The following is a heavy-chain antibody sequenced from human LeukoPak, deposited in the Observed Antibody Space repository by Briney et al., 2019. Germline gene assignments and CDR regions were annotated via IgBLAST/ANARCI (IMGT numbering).Heavy chain of an antibody. D-gene: IGHD6-19*01. CDR2: IYTSGST. Sequence: PSETLSLTCTVSGGSISSYYWSWIRQPAGKGLEWIGRIYTSGSTNYNPSLKGRVTMSVDTSKNQFSLKLSSVTAADTAVYCCARTGAVSTAKGWTSWFDPWGQGTLVTVSS. J-gene: IGHJ5*02. CDR1: GGSISSYY. V-gene: IGHV4-4*07. CDR3: ARTGAVSTAKGWTSWFDP.